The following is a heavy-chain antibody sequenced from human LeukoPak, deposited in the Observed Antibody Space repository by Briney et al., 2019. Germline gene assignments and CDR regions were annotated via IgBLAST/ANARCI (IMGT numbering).Heavy chain of an antibody. CDR3: AKPLEKYTYGGNFDY. J-gene: IGHJ4*02. CDR1: GFTFSSYA. CDR2: ISSSADGT. Sequence: PGGSLRLSCEASGFTFSSYAMSWVRQAPGKGLAWVSVISSSADGTYYADSVKGRFTISRDNSKNTLYLQMNNLRAEDTAVYYCAKPLEKYTYGGNFDYWGQGILVTVFS. D-gene: IGHD4-23*01. V-gene: IGHV3-23*01.